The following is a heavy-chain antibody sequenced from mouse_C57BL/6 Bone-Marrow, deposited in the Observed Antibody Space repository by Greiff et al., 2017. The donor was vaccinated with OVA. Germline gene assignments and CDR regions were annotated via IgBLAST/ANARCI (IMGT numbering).Heavy chain of an antibody. D-gene: IGHD1-1*01. Sequence: EVQLQESGPGLVKPTQTVFLTCTVTGISITTGNYRWSWIRPFPGNKLEWIGYIYYSGTITYNPSLTSRTNITRDTPKNQFFLEMNSLTAEDTATYYGARDRVGYGSSYYAMDYWGQGTSVTVSS. CDR1: GISITTGNYR. V-gene: IGHV3-5*01. CDR2: IYYSGTI. J-gene: IGHJ4*01. CDR3: ARDRVGYGSSYYAMDY.